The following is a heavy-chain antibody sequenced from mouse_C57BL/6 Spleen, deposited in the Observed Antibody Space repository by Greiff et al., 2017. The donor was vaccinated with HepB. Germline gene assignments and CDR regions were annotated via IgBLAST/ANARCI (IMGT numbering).Heavy chain of an antibody. CDR3: AREDYYGNQLLDY. D-gene: IGHD2-1*01. CDR1: GYTFTSYW. CDR2: IYPGSGST. J-gene: IGHJ2*01. Sequence: VQLQQPGAELVKPGASVKMSCKASGYTFTSYWITWVKQRPGQGLEWIGDIYPGSGSTNYNEKFKSKATLTVDTSSSTAYMQLSSLTSEDSAVYYCAREDYYGNQLLDYWGQGTTLTVSS. V-gene: IGHV1-55*01.